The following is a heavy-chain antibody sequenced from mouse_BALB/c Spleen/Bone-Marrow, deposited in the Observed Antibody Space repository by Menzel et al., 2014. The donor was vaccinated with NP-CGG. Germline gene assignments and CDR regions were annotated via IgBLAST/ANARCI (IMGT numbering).Heavy chain of an antibody. CDR2: INPSSGGT. V-gene: IGHV1S16*01. D-gene: IGHD1-1*01. CDR3: TYMGYYGSSYAMDY. J-gene: IGHJ4*01. Sequence: QVQLQQSGAELVKPGASVKLSCKASGYTFTSYWMHWMKLRPGQGFEWIGEINPSSGGTNYNEKFKRKATLTVDKSSSTAYMQLSSLTSEDSAVYYCTYMGYYGSSYAMDYWGQGTSVTVSS. CDR1: GYTFTSYW.